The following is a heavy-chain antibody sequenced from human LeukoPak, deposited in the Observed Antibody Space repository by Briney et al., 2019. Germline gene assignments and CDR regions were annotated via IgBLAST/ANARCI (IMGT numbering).Heavy chain of an antibody. D-gene: IGHD6-25*01. V-gene: IGHV3-23*01. CDR1: GFTFSSYA. CDR2: MSGSGGST. Sequence: GGSLRLSCAASGFTFSSYAMSWVRQAPGKGLEWVSGMSGSGGSTYYADSVKGRFTISRDNSKNTLYLQMNSLRAEDTAVYYCAKDRAGRLYYFDYWGQGTLVTVSS. CDR3: AKDRAGRLYYFDY. J-gene: IGHJ4*02.